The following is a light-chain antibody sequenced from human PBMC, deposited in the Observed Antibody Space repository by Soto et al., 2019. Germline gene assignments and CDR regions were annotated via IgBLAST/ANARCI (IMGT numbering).Light chain of an antibody. CDR2: DVS. Sequence: QSALTQPRSVSGSPGQSVTISCTGTSSDVGDYNYVSWYQQYPGKAPKLVIDDVSKRPSGVPDRFSGSKSGNTASLTISGLQAEDEADYYGCSFAGSYTFGVFGGGTKVTVL. J-gene: IGLJ3*02. V-gene: IGLV2-11*01. CDR1: SSDVGDYNY. CDR3: CSFAGSYTFGV.